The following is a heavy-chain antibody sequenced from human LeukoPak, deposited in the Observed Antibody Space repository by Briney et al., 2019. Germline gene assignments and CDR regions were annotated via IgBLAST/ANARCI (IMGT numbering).Heavy chain of an antibody. CDR3: ARDLIAVAGYATRFDP. CDR1: GGSVSGGRYY. D-gene: IGHD6-19*01. CDR2: IYYSGST. Sequence: SETLSLTCTVSGGSVSGGRYYWGWLRQPAGKGLEWIGYIYYSGSTNDKTFRKSRSTISENTAKNQSSLTLSSVTAADTAVYYCARDLIAVAGYATRFDPWGQGTLVTVSS. V-gene: IGHV4-61*10. J-gene: IGHJ5*02.